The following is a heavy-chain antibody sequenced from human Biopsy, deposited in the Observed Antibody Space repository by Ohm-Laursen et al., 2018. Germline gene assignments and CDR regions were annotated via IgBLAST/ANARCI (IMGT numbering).Heavy chain of an antibody. Sequence: SLRLSCSASGFTFDDYGMHWVRQAPGKGLEWVSLISWDGRTRYYADSVKGRFTISRDNSKNSLYLQMNSLRLEDTALYFCARDFRGQYFYYYYGMDVWGQGTTVTVSS. CDR3: ARDFRGQYFYYYYGMDV. CDR1: GFTFDDYG. CDR2: ISWDGRTR. J-gene: IGHJ6*02. V-gene: IGHV3-43D*04. D-gene: IGHD3-9*01.